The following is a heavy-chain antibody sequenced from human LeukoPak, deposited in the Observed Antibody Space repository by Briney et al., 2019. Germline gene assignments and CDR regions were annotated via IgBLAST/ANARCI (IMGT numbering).Heavy chain of an antibody. J-gene: IGHJ6*03. Sequence: GGSLRLSCAASGFTFSSYGMHWVRQAPGKGLEWVAVISYDGSNKYYADSVKGRFTISRDNSKNTLYLQMNSLRAEDTAVYYCAKDYDFTGYMDVWGKGTTVTISS. CDR3: AKDYDFTGYMDV. V-gene: IGHV3-30*18. D-gene: IGHD3-3*01. CDR1: GFTFSSYG. CDR2: ISYDGSNK.